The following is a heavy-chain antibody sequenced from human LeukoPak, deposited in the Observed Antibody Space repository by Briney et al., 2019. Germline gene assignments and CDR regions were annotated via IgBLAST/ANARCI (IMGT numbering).Heavy chain of an antibody. CDR3: ARRISGDWFDP. D-gene: IGHD3-10*01. CDR1: GYSISSGYY. J-gene: IGHJ5*02. CDR2: IYNSGST. Sequence: SETLSLTCTVSGYSISSGYYWGWIRQPPGKGLEWIGSIYNSGSTNYNPSLKSRVTMSIDTSKNQFSLNLSSVTAADTAVYYCARRISGDWFDPWGQGILVTVSS. V-gene: IGHV4-38-2*02.